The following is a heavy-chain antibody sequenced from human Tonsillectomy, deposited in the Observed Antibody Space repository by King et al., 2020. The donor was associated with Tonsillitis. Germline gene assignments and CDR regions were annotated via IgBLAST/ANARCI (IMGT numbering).Heavy chain of an antibody. CDR2: INPYSGGT. D-gene: IGHD6-19*01. Sequence: VQLVQSGAEVRKPGASVKVSCKASGYTFTGYYMHWVRQAPGQGLEWMVWINPYSGGTDYAQKFQGRDSVTRETSISTAYMELSRLRSDDTAVYYCARDGSTGWLADWGQGTLVTVSS. CDR1: GYTFTGYY. J-gene: IGHJ4*02. CDR3: ARDGSTGWLAD. V-gene: IGHV1-2*02.